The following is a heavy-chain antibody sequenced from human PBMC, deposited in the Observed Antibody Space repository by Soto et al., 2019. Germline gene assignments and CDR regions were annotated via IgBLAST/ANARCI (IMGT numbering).Heavy chain of an antibody. Sequence: EVQLVESGGGLVQPGGSLRLSCAASGYTFSSYSMNWVHQAPGKGLEWVSYISSSSSTIYYADSVKGRFTISRDNAKNSMYLQMNSLRAEDTALYYCARARNTGIGFALEYWGQGTLVTVSS. CDR3: ARARNTGIGFALEY. CDR1: GYTFSSYS. D-gene: IGHD3-10*01. CDR2: ISSSSSTI. V-gene: IGHV3-48*01. J-gene: IGHJ4*02.